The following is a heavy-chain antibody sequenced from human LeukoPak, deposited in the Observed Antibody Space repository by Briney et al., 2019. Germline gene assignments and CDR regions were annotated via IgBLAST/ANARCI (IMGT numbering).Heavy chain of an antibody. Sequence: ASVKVSFKASGYTFTSYGISWVRQAPGQGLGWMGWISAYNGNTNYAQKLQGRVTMTTDTSTSTAYMELRSLRSDDTAVYYCASGLGDYIMVFGDYYYGMDVWGQGTTVTVSS. J-gene: IGHJ6*02. CDR2: ISAYNGNT. V-gene: IGHV1-18*01. CDR1: GYTFTSYG. D-gene: IGHD4-17*01. CDR3: ASGLGDYIMVFGDYYYGMDV.